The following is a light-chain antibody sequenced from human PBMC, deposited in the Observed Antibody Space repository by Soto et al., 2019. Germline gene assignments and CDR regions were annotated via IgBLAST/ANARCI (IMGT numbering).Light chain of an antibody. J-gene: IGKJ1*01. V-gene: IGKV3-20*01. CDR2: GAS. CDR1: QSVSGN. Sequence: EIVMTQSPVTLSVSPGERATLSCRASQSVSGNLAWYQQKPGQAPSLLIYGASSRATGIPDRFSGSGSGTVFTLTINILEPDDFAVYYCHQYGNSPQTFGQGTKVDIK. CDR3: HQYGNSPQT.